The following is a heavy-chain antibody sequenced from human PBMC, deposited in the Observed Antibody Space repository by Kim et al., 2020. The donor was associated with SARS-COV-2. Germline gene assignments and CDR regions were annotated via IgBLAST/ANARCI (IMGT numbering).Heavy chain of an antibody. Sequence: GGSLRLSCAASGFTFSNAWMSWVRQAPGKGLEWVGRIKSKADGGSTDYAAPVKGTFTISRDDSKNTLYLQMNSLKTDDTAVYYCATGTSRRYGWYFDLCGRGTPGTVSS. CDR2: IKSKADGGST. J-gene: IGHJ2*01. D-gene: IGHD3-16*02. V-gene: IGHV3-15*01. CDR3: ATGTSRRYGWYFDL. CDR1: GFTFSNAW.